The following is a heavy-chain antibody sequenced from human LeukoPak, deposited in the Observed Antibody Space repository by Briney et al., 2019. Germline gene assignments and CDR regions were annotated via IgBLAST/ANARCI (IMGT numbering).Heavy chain of an antibody. J-gene: IGHJ4*02. Sequence: GRSLRLSCTASGFTFPSYWMSWVRQAPGKGLEWVANIKEDGSRNHYVDSVKGRFTISRDNAKGSLYLQMNSLRAEDTAVYYCARQLSGWYDADPYWGQGTLVTVSS. CDR2: IKEDGSRN. CDR3: ARQLSGWYDADPY. CDR1: GFTFPSYW. D-gene: IGHD6-19*01. V-gene: IGHV3-7*05.